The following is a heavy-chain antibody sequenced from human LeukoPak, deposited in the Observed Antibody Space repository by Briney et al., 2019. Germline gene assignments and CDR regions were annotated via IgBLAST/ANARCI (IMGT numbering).Heavy chain of an antibody. J-gene: IGHJ4*02. CDR2: INHSGST. V-gene: IGHV4-34*01. Sequence: SETLSLTCAVYGGSFSGYYWSWLRQPPGKGLEWIGEINHSGSTNYNPSLKSRVTISVDTSKNQFSLKLSSVTAADTAVYYCARRVYYYDSSGYYYGGYDYWGQGTLVTVSS. CDR1: GGSFSGYY. D-gene: IGHD3-22*01. CDR3: ARRVYYYDSSGYYYGGYDY.